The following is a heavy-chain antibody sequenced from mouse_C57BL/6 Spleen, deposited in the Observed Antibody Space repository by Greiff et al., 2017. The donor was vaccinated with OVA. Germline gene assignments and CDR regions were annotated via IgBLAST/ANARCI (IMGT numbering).Heavy chain of an antibody. CDR2: ISNGGGST. CDR3: ARRFSNWDVGFDV. Sequence: EVKLVESGGGLVQPGGSLKLSCAASGFTFSDYYMYWVRQTPEKRLEWVAYISNGGGSTYYPDTVKGRFTISRDNAKNTLYLQMSRLKSEDTAMYYCARRFSNWDVGFDVWGTGTTVTVSS. V-gene: IGHV5-12*01. CDR1: GFTFSDYY. J-gene: IGHJ1*03. D-gene: IGHD4-1*01.